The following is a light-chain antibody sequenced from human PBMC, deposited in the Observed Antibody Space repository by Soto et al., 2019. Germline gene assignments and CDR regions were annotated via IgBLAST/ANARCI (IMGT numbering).Light chain of an antibody. V-gene: IGKV3-15*01. CDR1: QSVSSN. Sequence: EIVMTQSPATLSVSPGERATLSCRASQSVSSNLAWYQHKPGQAPRLLIYGASTRATGIPARFSGSGSGSECSLTISTLQSEDFAVYYCQQYNNWPPLTFGPGTKVYIK. CDR3: QQYNNWPPLT. J-gene: IGKJ3*01. CDR2: GAS.